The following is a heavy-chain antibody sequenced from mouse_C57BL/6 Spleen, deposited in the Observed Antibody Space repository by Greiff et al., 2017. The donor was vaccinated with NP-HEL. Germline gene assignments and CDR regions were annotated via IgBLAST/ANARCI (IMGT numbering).Heavy chain of an antibody. CDR2: IHPNSGST. J-gene: IGHJ4*01. CDR3: ARLIYYGYDEDAMDY. CDR1: GYTFTSYW. V-gene: IGHV1-64*01. Sequence: QVQLKQPGAELVKPGASVKLSCKASGYTFTSYWMHWVKQRPGQGLEWIGMIHPNSGSTNYNEKFKSKATLTVDKSSSTAYMQLSSLTSEDSTVYYCARLIYYGYDEDAMDYWGKGTSVTVSS. D-gene: IGHD2-2*01.